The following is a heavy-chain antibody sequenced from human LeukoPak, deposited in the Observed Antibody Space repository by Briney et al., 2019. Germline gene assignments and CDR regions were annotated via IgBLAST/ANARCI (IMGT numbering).Heavy chain of an antibody. CDR3: GVLPAATMLRDY. V-gene: IGHV3-33*01. J-gene: IGHJ4*02. D-gene: IGHD2-2*01. Sequence: GKSLRLSCAASRFPFSTYGMHWVRQAPGKGLEWVAVTWDDGISRTYADSVKGRFTISRGNSHNTLYLEMNSLRAEDTAVYYCGVLPAATMLRDYWGQGTLVTVSS. CDR1: RFPFSTYG. CDR2: TWDDGISR.